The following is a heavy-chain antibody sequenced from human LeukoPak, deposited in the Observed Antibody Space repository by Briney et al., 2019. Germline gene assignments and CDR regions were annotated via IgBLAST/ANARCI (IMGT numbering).Heavy chain of an antibody. Sequence: PGGSLRLSCAASGFTVSSNYMSWVRQAPGKGLEWVSVIYSGGSTYYADSVKGRFTISRDNSKNTLYLQMNSLRAEDTAVYYCARAAAGQYHFDYWGQGTLVTVSS. V-gene: IGHV3-53*01. CDR2: IYSGGST. CDR3: ARAAAGQYHFDY. J-gene: IGHJ4*02. D-gene: IGHD6-13*01. CDR1: GFTVSSNY.